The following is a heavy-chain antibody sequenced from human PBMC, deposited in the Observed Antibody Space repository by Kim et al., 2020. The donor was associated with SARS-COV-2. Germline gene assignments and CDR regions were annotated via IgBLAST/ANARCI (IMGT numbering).Heavy chain of an antibody. V-gene: IGHV4-31*03. Sequence: SETLSLTCTVSGASMNSGGYYFAWIRQRPGKGLEWIGYIYNTGSTYYTSALQSRLTISVNTSKNHFSLKLTSVTAADTAVYYCARDGAGYHGNWGPGTLVTVSS. J-gene: IGHJ4*02. D-gene: IGHD6-13*01. CDR1: GASMNSGGYY. CDR3: ARDGAGYHGN. CDR2: IYNTGST.